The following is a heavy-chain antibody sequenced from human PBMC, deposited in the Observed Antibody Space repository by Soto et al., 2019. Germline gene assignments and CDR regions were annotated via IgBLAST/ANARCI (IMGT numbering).Heavy chain of an antibody. CDR3: ERVSVGEDWFDP. V-gene: IGHV1-8*01. Sequence: QVQLVQSGAEVKKPGASVKVSCKASGYTFTSYDINWVRQSTGQGLEWMGWMNPNSGNTGYAQKFQGRVTMTRNTSISTAYMELSSLRSEDTAVYYCERVSVGEDWFDPWGQGTLVTVSS. CDR2: MNPNSGNT. J-gene: IGHJ5*02. CDR1: GYTFTSYD. D-gene: IGHD2-15*01.